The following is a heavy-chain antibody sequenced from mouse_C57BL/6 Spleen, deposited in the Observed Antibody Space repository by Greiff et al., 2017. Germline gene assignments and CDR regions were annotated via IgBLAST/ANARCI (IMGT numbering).Heavy chain of an antibody. V-gene: IGHV5-16*01. CDR3: ARDGNWDNWYFDV. D-gene: IGHD4-1*01. Sequence: EVQRVESEGGLVQPGSSMKLSCTASGFTFSDYYMAWVRQVPEKGLEWVANINYDGSSTYYLDSLKSRFIISRDNAKNILYLQMSSLKSEDTATYYCARDGNWDNWYFDVWGTGTTVTVSS. CDR2: INYDGSST. J-gene: IGHJ1*03. CDR1: GFTFSDYY.